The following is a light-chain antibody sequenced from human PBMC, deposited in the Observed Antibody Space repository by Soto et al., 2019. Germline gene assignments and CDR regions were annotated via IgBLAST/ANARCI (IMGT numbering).Light chain of an antibody. J-gene: IGKJ5*01. CDR3: QQYGSSPIT. V-gene: IGKV3-20*01. Sequence: EIVLTQSPSTMSLSAGERAPLSCRASQSVSSYLAWYQQKPGQAPRLLIYDASNRATGIPARFSGSGSGTDFTLTISRLEPEDFAVYYCQQYGSSPITFGQGTRLEIK. CDR2: DAS. CDR1: QSVSSY.